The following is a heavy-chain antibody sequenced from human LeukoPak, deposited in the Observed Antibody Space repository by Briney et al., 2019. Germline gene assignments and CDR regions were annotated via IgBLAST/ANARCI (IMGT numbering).Heavy chain of an antibody. J-gene: IGHJ5*02. V-gene: IGHV3-23*01. Sequence: GGSLRLSCAASGFTFSSYAMSWVRQAPGKGLEWVSAISGSGGSTYYADSVKGRFTISRDNSRNTLYLQMNSLRAEDTAVYYCAKETVEYSSSSTWFDPWGQGTLVTVSS. CDR3: AKETVEYSSSSTWFDP. CDR2: ISGSGGST. D-gene: IGHD6-6*01. CDR1: GFTFSSYA.